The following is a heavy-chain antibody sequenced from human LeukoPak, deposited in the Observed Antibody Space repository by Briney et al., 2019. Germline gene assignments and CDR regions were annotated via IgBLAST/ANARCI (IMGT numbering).Heavy chain of an antibody. J-gene: IGHJ5*02. Sequence: GASVKVSCKASGYTFTSYGISWVRQAPGQGLEWMGWISAYNGNTNYAQKLQGRVTMTTDTSTSTAYMELRSLRSDDTAVYYCARDLLFGVVIGWFDPWGQGTLVTVSS. CDR2: ISAYNGNT. V-gene: IGHV1-18*01. D-gene: IGHD3-3*01. CDR1: GYTFTSYG. CDR3: ARDLLFGVVIGWFDP.